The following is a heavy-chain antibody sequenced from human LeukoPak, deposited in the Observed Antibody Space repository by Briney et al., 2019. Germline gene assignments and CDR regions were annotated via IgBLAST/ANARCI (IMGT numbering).Heavy chain of an antibody. J-gene: IGHJ5*02. CDR2: ISNSGGKR. CDR3: ATSGGSYWS. D-gene: IGHD1-26*01. Sequence: GGSLRLSCAASGLSFSNYNMHWVRQAPGKGLEWVSGISNSGGKRYYADSVKGRFTISRDNSKNTLFLEMNSLRAEDTAVYYCATSGGSYWSWGQGTLVTVSS. V-gene: IGHV3-23*01. CDR1: GLSFSNYN.